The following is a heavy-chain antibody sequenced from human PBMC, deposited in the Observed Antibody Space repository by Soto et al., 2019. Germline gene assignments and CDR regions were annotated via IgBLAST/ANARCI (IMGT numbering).Heavy chain of an antibody. V-gene: IGHV5-51*01. CDR1: GYSFTSYW. CDR3: ARLPSIRGYYHYGMAV. D-gene: IGHD2-2*01. CDR2: IYPGDSDT. Sequence: GESLKISCKGSGYSFTSYWIGWVRQMPGKGLEWMGIIYPGDSDTRYSPSFQGQVTISADKSISTAYLQWSSLKASDTAMYCCARLPSIRGYYHYGMAVWGQETSVTVSS. J-gene: IGHJ6*02.